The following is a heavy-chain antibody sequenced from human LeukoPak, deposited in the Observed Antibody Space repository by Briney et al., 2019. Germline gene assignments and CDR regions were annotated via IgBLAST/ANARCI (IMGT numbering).Heavy chain of an antibody. J-gene: IGHJ5*02. Sequence: SETLSLTCTVSGGSISSGNYYWNWIRQPPGKGLECIGYIHYSGSTYYNPSLKSRVTISVDTPKNQFSLKLSSVTAADTAVYYCVRGRGTAVTTGNWFDPWGQGTLVTVSS. CDR2: IHYSGST. V-gene: IGHV4-30-4*01. D-gene: IGHD4-17*01. CDR3: VRGRGTAVTTGNWFDP. CDR1: GGSISSGNYY.